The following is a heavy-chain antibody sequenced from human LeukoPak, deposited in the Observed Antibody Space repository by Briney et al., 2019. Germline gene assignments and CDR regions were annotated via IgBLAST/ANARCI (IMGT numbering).Heavy chain of an antibody. CDR2: ISSNGGST. J-gene: IGHJ3*02. V-gene: IGHV3-64*01. CDR1: GFTFSSYA. CDR3: ARSLEWLPPNAFDI. D-gene: IGHD3-3*01. Sequence: GGSLRLSCAASGFTFSSYAMHWVRQAPGKGLEYVSAISSNGGSTYYANSVKGRFTISRDNSKNTLYLQMGSLRAEDMAVYYCARSLEWLPPNAFDIWGQGTMVTVSS.